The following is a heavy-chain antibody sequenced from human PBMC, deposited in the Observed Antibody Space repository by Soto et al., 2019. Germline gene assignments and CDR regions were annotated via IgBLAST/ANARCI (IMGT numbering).Heavy chain of an antibody. CDR3: ARGGGGWYTPPYGMDV. J-gene: IGHJ6*02. CDR2: ISSSSSTI. D-gene: IGHD6-19*01. V-gene: IGHV3-48*02. Sequence: GGSLRLSCAASGFTFSSYSMNWVRQAPGKGLEWVSYISSSSSTIYYADSVKGRFTISRDNAKNSLYLQMNSLRDEDTAVYYCARGGGGWYTPPYGMDVWGQGTTVTVSS. CDR1: GFTFSSYS.